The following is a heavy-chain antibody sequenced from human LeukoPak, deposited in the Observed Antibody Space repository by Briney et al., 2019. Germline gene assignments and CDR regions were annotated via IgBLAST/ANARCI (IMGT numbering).Heavy chain of an antibody. CDR3: ANQPSLSSITDY. Sequence: PGGSLRLACAASGFTLSDYAMSWVRQAPGGGLEWVSSMSRNSAKTYYADSVKGRFTISRDNSKNTLYLQMNSLRAEDTAVYYCANQPSLSSITDYWGQGTLVTVSS. J-gene: IGHJ4*02. CDR2: MSRNSAKT. V-gene: IGHV3-23*01. CDR1: GFTLSDYA. D-gene: IGHD1-14*01.